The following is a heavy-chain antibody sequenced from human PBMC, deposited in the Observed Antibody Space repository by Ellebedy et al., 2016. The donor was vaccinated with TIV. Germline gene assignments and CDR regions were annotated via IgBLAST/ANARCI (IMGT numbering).Heavy chain of an antibody. J-gene: IGHJ5*02. CDR2: IYYSGST. D-gene: IGHD5-24*01. CDR1: GGSFSGYY. CDR3: ARAGDGYNSPFSWFDP. V-gene: IGHV4-59*01. Sequence: MPSETLSLTCAVYGGSFSGYYWSWIRQPPGKGLEWIGYIYYSGSTNYNPSLKSRVTISVDTSKNQFSLKLSSVTAADTAVYYCARAGDGYNSPFSWFDPWGQGTLVTVSS.